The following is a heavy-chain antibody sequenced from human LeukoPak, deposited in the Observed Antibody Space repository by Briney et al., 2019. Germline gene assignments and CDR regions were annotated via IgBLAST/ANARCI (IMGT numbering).Heavy chain of an antibody. V-gene: IGHV1-18*01. D-gene: IGHD3-22*01. CDR2: ISAYNGNT. J-gene: IGHJ4*02. CDR3: ARAPTYYYDSSGYPIDY. Sequence: GASVKVSCKASGYTFTIYGISWVRQAPGQGLEWMGWISAYNGNTNYAQKLQGRVTMTTDTSTSTAYMELRSLRSDDTAVYYCARAPTYYYDSSGYPIDYWGQGTLVTVSS. CDR1: GYTFTIYG.